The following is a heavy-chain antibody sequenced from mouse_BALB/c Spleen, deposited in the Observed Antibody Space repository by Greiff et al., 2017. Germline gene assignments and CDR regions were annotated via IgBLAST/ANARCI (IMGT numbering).Heavy chain of an antibody. CDR2: ISSGGST. CDR1: GFTFSSYA. Sequence: EVQLVESGGGLVKPGGSLKLSCAASGFTFSSYAMSWVRQTPEKRLEWVASISSGGSTYYPDSVKGRFTISRDNARNILYLQMSSLRSEDTAMYYCARGEGYYGGFAYWGQGTLVTVSA. D-gene: IGHD1-1*01. V-gene: IGHV5-6-5*01. J-gene: IGHJ3*01. CDR3: ARGEGYYGGFAY.